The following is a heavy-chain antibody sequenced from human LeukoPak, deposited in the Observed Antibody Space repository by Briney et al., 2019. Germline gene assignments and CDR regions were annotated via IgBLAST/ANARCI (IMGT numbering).Heavy chain of an antibody. J-gene: IGHJ4*02. CDR2: INHSGST. V-gene: IGHV4-39*07. CDR1: GGSISSSSYY. Sequence: SETLSLTCTVSGGSISSSSYYWNWIRQPPGEGLEWIGEINHSGSTNYNPSLKSRVTISVDTSKSQFSLDLTSVTAADTAVYYCARADRGWQYYFDYWARETWSPSPQ. D-gene: IGHD6-19*01. CDR3: ARADRGWQYYFDY.